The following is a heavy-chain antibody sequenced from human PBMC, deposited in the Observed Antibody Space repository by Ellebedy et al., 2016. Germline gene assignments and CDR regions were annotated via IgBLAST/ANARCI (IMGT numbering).Heavy chain of an antibody. CDR3: AKALITYGDYSGVAFDI. D-gene: IGHD4-17*01. J-gene: IGHJ3*02. CDR2: ISGSGGST. CDR1: GFTFSSYT. V-gene: IGHV3-23*01. Sequence: GGSLRLXCAASGFTFSSYTMRWVRQAPGKGLEWVSDISGSGGSTYYADSVKGRFTISRDNSKNTLYLQMNSLRAEDTAVYYCAKALITYGDYSGVAFDIWGQGTMVTVSS.